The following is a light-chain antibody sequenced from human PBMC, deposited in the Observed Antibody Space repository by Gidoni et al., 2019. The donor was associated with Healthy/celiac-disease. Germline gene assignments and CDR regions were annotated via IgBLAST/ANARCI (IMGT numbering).Light chain of an antibody. J-gene: IGLJ1*01. CDR1: SSDVGGYNY. CDR3: SSYTSSSSYD. CDR2: DVS. Sequence: QSALTQPASVSASPGQSITISCTGTSSDVGGYNYVSWYQQHPGKAPKLMIYDVSNRPSGVSNRFSGSKSGNTASLTISGLQAEDEADYYCSSYTSSSSYDFGTGTKVTVL. V-gene: IGLV2-14*03.